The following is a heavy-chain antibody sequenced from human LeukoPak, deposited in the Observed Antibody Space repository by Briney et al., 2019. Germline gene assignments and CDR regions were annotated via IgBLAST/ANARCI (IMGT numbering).Heavy chain of an antibody. D-gene: IGHD3-22*01. J-gene: IGHJ4*02. CDR2: ISSTSSDL. CDR1: GFNFKSYS. V-gene: IGHV3-21*01. CDR3: AKRADSSAHSFDY. Sequence: GGSLRLSCAASGFNFKSYSMNWVRQAPGKGLVWVSFISSTSSDLLYADSVKGRFTVSRDNAKNSLYLQMDSLRVEDTAVYYCAKRADSSAHSFDYWGQGTLVTVSS.